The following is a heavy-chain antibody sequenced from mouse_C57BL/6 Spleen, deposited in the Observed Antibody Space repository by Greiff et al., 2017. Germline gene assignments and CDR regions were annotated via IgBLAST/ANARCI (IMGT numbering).Heavy chain of an antibody. V-gene: IGHV7-3*01. J-gene: IGHJ4*01. CDR2: IRNKANGYTT. D-gene: IGHD2-12*01. CDR3: ARCSYVGYAMDY. CDR1: GFTFTDYY. Sequence: EVKVVESGGGLVQPGGSLSLSCAASGFTFTDYYMSWVRQPPGKALEWLGFIRNKANGYTTEYSASVKGRFTISRDTSQSILYLQMNALRAEDSATYYCARCSYVGYAMDYWGQGTSVTVSS.